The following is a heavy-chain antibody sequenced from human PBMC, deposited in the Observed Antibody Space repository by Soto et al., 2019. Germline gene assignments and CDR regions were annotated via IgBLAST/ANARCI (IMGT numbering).Heavy chain of an antibody. D-gene: IGHD6-13*01. V-gene: IGHV3-33*01. Sequence: QVQLVESGGGVVQPGRSLRLSCAASGFTFSSYGMHWVRQAPGKGLEWVAVIWYDGSNKYYADSVKGRFTISRDNSKNTLYLQMNSLRAEDTAVYYCARYSSSLTGLRYFDYWGQGTLVTVSS. CDR3: ARYSSSLTGLRYFDY. J-gene: IGHJ4*02. CDR2: IWYDGSNK. CDR1: GFTFSSYG.